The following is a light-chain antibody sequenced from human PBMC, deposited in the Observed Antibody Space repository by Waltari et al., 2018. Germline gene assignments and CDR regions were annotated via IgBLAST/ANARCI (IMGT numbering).Light chain of an antibody. V-gene: IGLV6-57*03. CDR1: SGSIASNY. J-gene: IGLJ3*02. CDR2: EDY. Sequence: NFMLTQPHSVSESPGKTVTISCTRSSGSIASNYVQWFQQRPGSAPTTVIYEDYQRPYGVPDRFSGSIDSSSNSAALTISGLKTEDEADDYCQSYDGINWMFGGGTKLTVL. CDR3: QSYDGINWM.